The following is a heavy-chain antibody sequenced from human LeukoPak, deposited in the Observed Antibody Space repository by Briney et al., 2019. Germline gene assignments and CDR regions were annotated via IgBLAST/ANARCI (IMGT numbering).Heavy chain of an antibody. V-gene: IGHV3-11*01. J-gene: IGHJ6*02. CDR1: GFSFSDYY. D-gene: IGHD6-6*01. CDR3: ARDHGSEQLGYYYYYGMDV. Sequence: PGGALRLSCAASGFSFSDYYMNWIRQAPGKGLEWVSYISDSGSTIYYADSVKGRFTTSRDNAKNSLYLQMNSLRAEDTAVYYCARDHGSEQLGYYYYYGMDVWGQGTTVTVSS. CDR2: ISDSGSTI.